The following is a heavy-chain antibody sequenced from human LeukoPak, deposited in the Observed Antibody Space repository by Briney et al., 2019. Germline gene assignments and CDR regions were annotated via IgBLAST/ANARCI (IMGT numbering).Heavy chain of an antibody. V-gene: IGHV5-51*01. CDR3: ARHYYYDSSGYSTDY. J-gene: IGHJ4*02. Sequence: GESLKISCKGSGYSFTSYWIGCVRQMPGKGLEWMGIIYPGDSDTRYSPSFQGQVTISADKSISTAYLQWSSLKASDTPLYYCARHYYYDSSGYSTDYWGQGTLVTVSS. CDR2: IYPGDSDT. CDR1: GYSFTSYW. D-gene: IGHD3-22*01.